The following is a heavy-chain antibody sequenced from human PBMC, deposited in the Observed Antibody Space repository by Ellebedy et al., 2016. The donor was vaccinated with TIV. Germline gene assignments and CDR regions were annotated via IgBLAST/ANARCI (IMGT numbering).Heavy chain of an antibody. Sequence: AASVKVSCKVSGYTLTELSMHWVRQAPGKGLEWMGGFDPDDGETIYAQKFQGRVTMTEDTSTDTAYMELSSLRSEDTAVYYCATVSGYSSGWYHFDYWGQGTLVTVSS. CDR3: ATVSGYSSGWYHFDY. D-gene: IGHD6-19*01. V-gene: IGHV1-24*01. CDR2: FDPDDGET. J-gene: IGHJ4*02. CDR1: GYTLTELS.